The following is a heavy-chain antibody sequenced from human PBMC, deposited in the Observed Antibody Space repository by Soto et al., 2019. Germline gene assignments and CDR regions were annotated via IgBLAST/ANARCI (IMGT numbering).Heavy chain of an antibody. CDR2: INHSGST. CDR1: GGSFSGYY. V-gene: IGHV4-34*01. Sequence: SEILSLTCAVYGGSFSGYYWSWIRQPPGKGLEWIGEINHSGSTNYNPSLKSRVTISVDTSKNQFSLKLSSVTAADTAVYYCGRGYYVFWSGYYPGRGSGFDYGGKGTLVTVS. CDR3: GRGYYVFWSGYYPGRGSGFDY. D-gene: IGHD3-3*01. J-gene: IGHJ4*02.